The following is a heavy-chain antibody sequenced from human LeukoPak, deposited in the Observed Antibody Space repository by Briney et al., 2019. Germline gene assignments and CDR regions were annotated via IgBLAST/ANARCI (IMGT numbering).Heavy chain of an antibody. CDR2: ISGAGSGT. CDR3: ARASGKAFDY. V-gene: IGHV3-23*01. Sequence: GGSLRLSCAASGFSFTTHVMNWVRQAPGKGLEWVSAISGAGSGTDYADSVKGRFTISRDNSKNTLYVQMNGLRAEDTAVYYRARASGKAFDYWGQGTLVTVSS. J-gene: IGHJ4*02. D-gene: IGHD1-26*01. CDR1: GFSFTTHV.